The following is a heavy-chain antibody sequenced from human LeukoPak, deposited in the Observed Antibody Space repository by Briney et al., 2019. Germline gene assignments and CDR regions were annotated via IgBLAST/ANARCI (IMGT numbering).Heavy chain of an antibody. CDR2: IRYDGSNK. CDR1: GFTFSSYG. D-gene: IGHD5-24*01. CDR3: ARVTGGYNLVDY. J-gene: IGHJ4*02. Sequence: GGSLRLSCAASGFTFSSYGMHWVRRAPGKGLEWVAFIRYDGSNKYYADSVKGRFTISRDNSKNTLYLQMNRLRAEDTAVYYCARVTGGYNLVDYWGQGTLVTVSS. V-gene: IGHV3-30*02.